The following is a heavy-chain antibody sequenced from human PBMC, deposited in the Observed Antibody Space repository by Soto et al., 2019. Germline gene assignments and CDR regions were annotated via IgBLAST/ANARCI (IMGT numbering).Heavy chain of an antibody. D-gene: IGHD5-12*01. CDR2: FISSSSFI. CDR3: AREGRYSGYALGDVFDI. Sequence: PAGSLRLSGAASGIILNNYNMNRVRQAPGKGLEWVSSFISSSSFIYYADSEKGRFTISRDNAKNSLYLQMNSLRAEDTAVYYCAREGRYSGYALGDVFDIWGQGTMVTV. CDR1: GIILNNYN. J-gene: IGHJ3*02. V-gene: IGHV3-21*01.